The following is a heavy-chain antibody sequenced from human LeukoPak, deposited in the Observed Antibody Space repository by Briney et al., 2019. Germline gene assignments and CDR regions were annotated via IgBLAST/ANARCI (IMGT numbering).Heavy chain of an antibody. CDR3: ARAPYSSSRGVQFGY. J-gene: IGHJ4*02. Sequence: ASVKVSCKASGYTFTNYGISWVRQAPGQGLEWMGWISAYNGNTNYAQKLQGRVTMTTDTSTSTAYMELRSLRSDDTAVYYCARAPYSSSRGVQFGYWGQGTLVTVSS. CDR1: GYTFTNYG. V-gene: IGHV1-18*01. CDR2: ISAYNGNT. D-gene: IGHD6-13*01.